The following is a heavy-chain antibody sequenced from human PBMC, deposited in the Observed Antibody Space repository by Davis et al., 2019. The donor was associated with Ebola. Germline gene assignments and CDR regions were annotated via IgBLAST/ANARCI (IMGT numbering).Heavy chain of an antibody. D-gene: IGHD4-17*01. CDR3: ARGLLDHGDYAGWGLDV. V-gene: IGHV1-3*01. CDR1: GYIFTSYA. CDR2: INLGNGNT. Sequence: ASVKVSCKASGYIFTSYAMHWVRQAPGQRPEWMGWINLGNGNTRYSQKLQGRVTITRDTSATTAYMELRSLTSDDTAVYYCARGLLDHGDYAGWGLDVWGQGTTVTVSS. J-gene: IGHJ6*02.